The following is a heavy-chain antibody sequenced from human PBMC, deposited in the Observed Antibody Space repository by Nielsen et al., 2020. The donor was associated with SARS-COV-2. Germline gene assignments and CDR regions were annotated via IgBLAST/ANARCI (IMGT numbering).Heavy chain of an antibody. CDR1: GGSFSGYY. J-gene: IGHJ6*03. V-gene: IGHV4-34*01. Sequence: GSLRLSCAVYGGSFSGYYWSWIRQPPGKGLEWIGEINHSGSTNYNPSLKSRVTISVDTSKNQFSLKLSSVTAADTAVYYCARGTRIAAARGFYMDVWGKGTTVTVSS. CDR3: ARGTRIAAARGFYMDV. CDR2: INHSGST. D-gene: IGHD6-13*01.